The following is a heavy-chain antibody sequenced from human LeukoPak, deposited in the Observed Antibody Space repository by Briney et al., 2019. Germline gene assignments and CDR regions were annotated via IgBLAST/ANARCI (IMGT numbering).Heavy chain of an antibody. CDR2: ISSSSSYI. CDR1: GFTVSSNY. D-gene: IGHD3-22*01. J-gene: IGHJ4*02. Sequence: GGSLRLSCAASGFTVSSNYMSWVRQAPGKGLEWVSSISSSSSYIYYADSVKGRFTISRDNAKNSLYLQMNSLRAEDTAVYYCIGEDYYDSSGYYRLWGQGTLVTVSS. CDR3: IGEDYYDSSGYYRL. V-gene: IGHV3-21*01.